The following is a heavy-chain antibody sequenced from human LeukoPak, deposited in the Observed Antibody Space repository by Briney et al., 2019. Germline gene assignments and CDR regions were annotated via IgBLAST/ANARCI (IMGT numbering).Heavy chain of an antibody. J-gene: IGHJ5*02. CDR2: ISSSSSYI. CDR3: AKSRSGSANWALQMFDN. Sequence: GGSLRLSCAASGFTFSSYSMNWVRQAPGKGLEWVSSISSSSSYIYYADSVKGRFTISRDNAKNSLYLQMNSLRAEDTAVYFCAKSRSGSANWALQMFDNWGQGTLVTVSS. CDR1: GFTFSSYS. V-gene: IGHV3-21*04. D-gene: IGHD1-1*01.